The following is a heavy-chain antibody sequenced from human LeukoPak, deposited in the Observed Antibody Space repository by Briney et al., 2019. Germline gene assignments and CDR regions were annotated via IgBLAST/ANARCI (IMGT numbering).Heavy chain of an antibody. CDR2: IHPNTGAT. V-gene: IGHV1-2*02. CDR1: APAFTVYS. J-gene: IGHJ4*02. CDR3: ASDAAGCNWLKV. Sequence: ASVNLCFTCSAPAFTVYSFYLKWLAPGQGLEWLGWIHPNTGATNYAQKFQGRVTVTRDKSNSTTYLEMSSLTSADTAVYYCASDAAGCNWLKVWGQGTLVTVSS. D-gene: IGHD1-1*01.